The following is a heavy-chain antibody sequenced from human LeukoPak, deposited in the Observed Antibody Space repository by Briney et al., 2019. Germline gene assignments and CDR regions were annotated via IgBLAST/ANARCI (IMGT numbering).Heavy chain of an antibody. Sequence: QTGGSLRLSCVASGFTVSSNYMSWVRQAPGKGLEWVAISYSGNTTYCADSVRGRFTISRDKSKNRLHLQMNSLRAEDTAVYYCATYSSGRRGYYFDSWGQGTLVTVSP. D-gene: IGHD6-19*01. CDR1: GFTVSSNY. CDR3: ATYSSGRRGYYFDS. CDR2: SYSGNTT. V-gene: IGHV3-66*01. J-gene: IGHJ4*02.